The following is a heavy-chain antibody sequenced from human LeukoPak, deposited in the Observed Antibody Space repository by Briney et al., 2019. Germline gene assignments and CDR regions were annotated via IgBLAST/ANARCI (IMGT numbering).Heavy chain of an antibody. Sequence: ASVKVSCKASGYTFTSYGISWVRQAPGQGLEWMGWISAYNGNTNYAQKLQGRVTITTDTSTSTAYMELRSLRSDATAVYYCARGEWNYYDSSGESSSFDYWGQGTLVTVSS. J-gene: IGHJ4*02. CDR3: ARGEWNYYDSSGESSSFDY. V-gene: IGHV1-18*01. CDR1: GYTFTSYG. D-gene: IGHD3-22*01. CDR2: ISAYNGNT.